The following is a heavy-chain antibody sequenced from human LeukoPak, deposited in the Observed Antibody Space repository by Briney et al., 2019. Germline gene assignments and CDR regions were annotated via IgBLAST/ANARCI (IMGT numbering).Heavy chain of an antibody. J-gene: IGHJ4*02. CDR1: GFIFSSYE. Sequence: GGSLRLSCAASGFIFSSYEMNWVRQAPGKGLEWVSYMSSSGRTIFYADSVKGRFTISRDNAKNSLYLQMNSLRAEDTAVYYCAREDGGYSDYVGYWGQGTLVTVSS. D-gene: IGHD6-25*01. V-gene: IGHV3-48*03. CDR3: AREDGGYSDYVGY. CDR2: MSSSGRTI.